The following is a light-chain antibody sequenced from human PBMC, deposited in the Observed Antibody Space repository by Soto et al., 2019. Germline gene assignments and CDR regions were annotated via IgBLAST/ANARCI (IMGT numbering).Light chain of an antibody. CDR1: QSVSDK. V-gene: IGKV3-15*01. CDR2: HAS. Sequence: EIVMTQSPATVSVSPGERATLSCRASQSVSDKLAWYQQKPGQAPRLLIYHASARATGIPARFSGSGSGTEFTLTISGLQSEDFAVYYCQQYNNWPPWTFGQGTQVEIK. CDR3: QQYNNWPPWT. J-gene: IGKJ1*01.